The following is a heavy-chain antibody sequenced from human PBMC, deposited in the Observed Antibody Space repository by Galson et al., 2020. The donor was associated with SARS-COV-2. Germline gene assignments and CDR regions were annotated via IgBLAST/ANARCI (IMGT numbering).Heavy chain of an antibody. CDR1: GYTFTAYY. Sequence: ASVKVSCKASGYTFTAYYLHWVRQAPGQGLEWMGWINPNSGGTNYAQKFQGRVTMTRDTSISTAYMEVSRLRSDDTAMYYCARDQKVRYFDWPNYAMDVWGQGTTVTVSS. CDR3: ARDQKVRYFDWPNYAMDV. CDR2: INPNSGGT. D-gene: IGHD3-9*01. V-gene: IGHV1-2*02. J-gene: IGHJ6*02.